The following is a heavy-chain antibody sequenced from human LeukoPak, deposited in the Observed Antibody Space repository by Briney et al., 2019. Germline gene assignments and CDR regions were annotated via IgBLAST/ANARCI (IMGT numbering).Heavy chain of an antibody. J-gene: IGHJ4*02. CDR1: GGSFSGYY. Sequence: PSETLSLTCAVYGGSFSGYYWSWIRQPPGKGLEWIGEINHSGSTYYNPSLKSRVTISVDTSKNQLSLKLSSVTAADTAVYFCARGRRDGYNLRNFDYWGQGTLVTVSS. V-gene: IGHV4-34*01. CDR3: ARGRRDGYNLRNFDY. CDR2: INHSGST. D-gene: IGHD5-24*01.